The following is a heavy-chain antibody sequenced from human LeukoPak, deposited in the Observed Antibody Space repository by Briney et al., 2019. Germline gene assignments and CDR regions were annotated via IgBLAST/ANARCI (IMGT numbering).Heavy chain of an antibody. D-gene: IGHD2-2*01. CDR1: GFTFSSYW. J-gene: IGHJ4*02. Sequence: SGGSLRLSCAASGFTFSSYWMSWVRQAPGKGLEWVANIKQDGSEKYYVDSVKGRFTISIDNAKNSLYLQMNSLRAEDTAVYYCARADIVVVPAAMGGYYFDYWGQGTLVTVSS. CDR2: IKQDGSEK. CDR3: ARADIVVVPAAMGGYYFDY. V-gene: IGHV3-7*01.